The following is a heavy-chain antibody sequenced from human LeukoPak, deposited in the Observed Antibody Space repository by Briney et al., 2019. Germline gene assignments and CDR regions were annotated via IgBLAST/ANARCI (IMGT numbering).Heavy chain of an antibody. CDR3: ASILLTYYYDSSGFDYYFDY. J-gene: IGHJ4*02. V-gene: IGHV3-66*01. D-gene: IGHD3-22*01. Sequence: GGSLRLSCAASGLTVSSNYMSWVRQAPGKGLEWVSVIYSGGSTYYADSVKGRFTISRDNSKNTLYLQMNSLRAEDTAVYYCASILLTYYYDSSGFDYYFDYWGQGTLVTVSS. CDR2: IYSGGST. CDR1: GLTVSSNY.